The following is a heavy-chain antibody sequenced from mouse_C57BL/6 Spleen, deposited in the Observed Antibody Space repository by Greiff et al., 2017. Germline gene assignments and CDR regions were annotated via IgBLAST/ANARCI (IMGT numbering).Heavy chain of an antibody. CDR3: ARRYFDV. V-gene: IGHV1-50*01. CDR2: IDPSDSYT. J-gene: IGHJ1*03. CDR1: GYTFTSYW. Sequence: QVQLQQPGAELVKPGASVKLSCKASGYTFTSYWMQWVKQRPGQGLEWIGEIDPSDSYTNYNQKFQGEATMTIGTSSSTAYMQRSSLTSEDSAVYYCARRYFDVWGKGTTVTVSS.